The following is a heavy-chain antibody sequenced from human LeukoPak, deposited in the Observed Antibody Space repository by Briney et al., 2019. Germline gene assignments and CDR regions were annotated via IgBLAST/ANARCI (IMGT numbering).Heavy chain of an antibody. D-gene: IGHD5-18*01. CDR3: GKTTVGYSSGQKPAWPVDY. CDR1: GFTFGSYA. V-gene: IGHV3-23*01. J-gene: IGHJ4*02. CDR2: IFGSGGSP. Sequence: PGGSLRLSCEASGFTFGSYAMYWVRQAPGKGLEWVAGIFGSGGSPHYADSVKGRFTISRDNSRNTVYLQINSLRAEDTAVYYCGKTTVGYSSGQKPAWPVDYWGQGTLVTVSS.